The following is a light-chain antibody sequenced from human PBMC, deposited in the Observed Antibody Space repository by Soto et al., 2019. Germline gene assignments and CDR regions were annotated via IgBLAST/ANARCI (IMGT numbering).Light chain of an antibody. CDR2: EGS. V-gene: IGLV2-23*01. J-gene: IGLJ1*01. CDR1: SSDVGSYNL. CDR3: CSYAGSSTYV. Sequence: QSVMTEPACVSVSTGQSITISCTGTSSDVGSYNLVSWYQQHPGKAPKLMIYEGSKRPSGVSNRFSGSKSGNTASLTISGLQAEDEADYYCCSYAGSSTYVFGTGTKVTVL.